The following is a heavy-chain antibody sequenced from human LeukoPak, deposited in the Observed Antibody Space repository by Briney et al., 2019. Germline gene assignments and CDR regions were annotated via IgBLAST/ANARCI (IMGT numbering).Heavy chain of an antibody. CDR3: ARDLVTVTKGFDI. CDR2: ISHIGRA. V-gene: IGHV4-59*01. Sequence: SETLSLTCAVSGDSFSSNYWSWIRQSPGKGLEWIGYISHIGRANYKPSLKSRVTISIVTSKNQFSLKLRSVTAADTAVYYCARDLVTVTKGFDIWGQGTMVSVSS. CDR1: GDSFSSNY. D-gene: IGHD4-17*01. J-gene: IGHJ3*02.